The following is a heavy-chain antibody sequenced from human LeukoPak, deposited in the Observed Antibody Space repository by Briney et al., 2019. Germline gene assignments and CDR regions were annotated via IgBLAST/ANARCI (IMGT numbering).Heavy chain of an antibody. CDR3: AKGTLIYYDSSGDYFDY. Sequence: PGRSLRLSCEASGLTSSSYAMHGFRQAPGKGLKGVAVISYDGSNKYYADSVKGRFTISRDNSKNTLYLQMNSLRAEDTAVYYCAKGTLIYYDSSGDYFDYWGQGTLVTVSS. V-gene: IGHV3-30*18. CDR2: ISYDGSNK. D-gene: IGHD3-22*01. CDR1: GLTSSSYA. J-gene: IGHJ4*02.